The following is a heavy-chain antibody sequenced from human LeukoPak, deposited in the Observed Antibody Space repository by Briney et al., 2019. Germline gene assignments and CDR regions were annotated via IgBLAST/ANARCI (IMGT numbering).Heavy chain of an antibody. CDR2: ISGSGGST. CDR3: AKVGMATTGVDY. D-gene: IGHD5-24*01. Sequence: PGGSLRLSCAASGFTFSSYAMSWVRQAPGKGLEWVSAISGSGGSTYYADSVKGRFTISRDNSKNTLYPQMNSLRAEDTAVYYCAKVGMATTGVDYWGQGTLVTVSS. CDR1: GFTFSSYA. V-gene: IGHV3-23*01. J-gene: IGHJ4*02.